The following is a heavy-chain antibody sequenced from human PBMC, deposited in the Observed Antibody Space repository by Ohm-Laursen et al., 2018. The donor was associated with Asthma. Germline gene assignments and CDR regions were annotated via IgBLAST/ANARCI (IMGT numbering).Heavy chain of an antibody. CDR2: ISWNSGSI. CDR1: GFTFDDYA. Sequence: SLRLSCAASGFTFDDYAMHWVRQAPGKGLEWVSGISWNSGSIGYADSVKGRFTVSRDDSKNPLYLQMNSLRPDDTAVYYCARDVMEWYLPAFDFWGQGTLVTVSS. CDR3: ARDVMEWYLPAFDF. J-gene: IGHJ4*02. V-gene: IGHV3-9*01. D-gene: IGHD3-3*01.